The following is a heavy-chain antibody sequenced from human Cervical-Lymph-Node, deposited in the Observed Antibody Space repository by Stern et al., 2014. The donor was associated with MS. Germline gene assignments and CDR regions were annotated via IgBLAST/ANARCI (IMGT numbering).Heavy chain of an antibody. CDR2: ISYDGSNK. CDR3: ARDRLDGDYVYYYGLDV. V-gene: IGHV3-30*04. CDR1: GFTFSRYA. D-gene: IGHD4-17*01. Sequence: VQLVESGGGVVRPGRSLRLSCATSGFTFSRYAVLWVRPAPGKGLEWVYAISYDGSNKFYGDSVKGRFTISRDNSKNTLFLQMNNLRPEDSGVYHCARDRLDGDYVYYYGLDVWGQGTTVTVSS. J-gene: IGHJ6*02.